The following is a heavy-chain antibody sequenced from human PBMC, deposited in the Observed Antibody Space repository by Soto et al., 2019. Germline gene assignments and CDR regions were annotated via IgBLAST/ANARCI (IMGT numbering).Heavy chain of an antibody. J-gene: IGHJ4*02. D-gene: IGHD5-18*01. CDR3: VRDAPLQQSIFDR. Sequence: QVQLVQSGTEVKKPGASVRVSCKASEYSFGDYYLHWLRQAPGQGLEWMGWINLNDGGTNYARKFQGRVTMTSDKSITTVYMELSSLRSDDTAVYYCVRDAPLQQSIFDRWGQGTLVTVSS. CDR1: EYSFGDYY. CDR2: INLNDGGT. V-gene: IGHV1-2*02.